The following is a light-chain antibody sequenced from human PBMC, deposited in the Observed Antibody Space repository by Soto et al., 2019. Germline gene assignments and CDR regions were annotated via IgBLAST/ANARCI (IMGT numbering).Light chain of an antibody. CDR1: SSDGGGYNY. J-gene: IGLJ3*02. CDR2: EVS. Sequence: QSALTQPASVSGSPGQSITISCTGTSSDGGGYNYVSWYQQHPGKAPKLMMYEVSNRPSGVSNRFSGSKSGNTASLTISGLQAEDEADYYCSSYKSSSTWVFGGGTKLTVL. V-gene: IGLV2-14*01. CDR3: SSYKSSSTWV.